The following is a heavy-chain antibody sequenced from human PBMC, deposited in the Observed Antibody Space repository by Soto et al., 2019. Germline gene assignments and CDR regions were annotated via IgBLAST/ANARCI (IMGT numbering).Heavy chain of an antibody. Sequence: VASVKVSCKASGYTFTSYHITWVRQAPGQGLEWMGWISAYNGDTNYAQNLQGRVTMTTDTSTSTAYMELRSLRSEDTAVYYCGIAAAGTYRNYWGQGTLVTVSS. D-gene: IGHD6-13*01. J-gene: IGHJ4*02. V-gene: IGHV1-18*01. CDR2: ISAYNGDT. CDR1: GYTFTSYH. CDR3: GIAAAGTYRNY.